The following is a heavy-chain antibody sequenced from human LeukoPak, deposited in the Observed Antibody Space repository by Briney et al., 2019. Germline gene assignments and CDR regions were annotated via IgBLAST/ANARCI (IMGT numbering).Heavy chain of an antibody. V-gene: IGHV1-2*04. J-gene: IGHJ4*02. CDR1: GYTFTGYY. CDR2: ISPNSGGT. Sequence: ASVKVSCKASGYTFTGYYMHWVRQAPGQGLEWMGWISPNSGGTNYAQKFQGWVTMTRDTSISTAYMELSRLRSDDTAVYYCARSGLGNYYDSSGYSYYFDYWGQGTLVTVSS. D-gene: IGHD3-22*01. CDR3: ARSGLGNYYDSSGYSYYFDY.